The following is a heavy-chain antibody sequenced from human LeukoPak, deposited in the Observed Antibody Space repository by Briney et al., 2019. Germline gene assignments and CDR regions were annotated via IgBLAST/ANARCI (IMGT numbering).Heavy chain of an antibody. J-gene: IGHJ4*02. D-gene: IGHD2-15*01. V-gene: IGHV3-23*01. CDR3: AKIMALYCSGGSCNEIDY. Sequence: PGGSLRLSCVASGFTFDIYAMSWVRQAPGKGLEWVSAISGSGGSTYYADSVKGRFTISRDNFKNTLYLQMNSLRADDTAVYYCAKIMALYCSGGSCNEIDYWGQGTLVTVSS. CDR1: GFTFDIYA. CDR2: ISGSGGST.